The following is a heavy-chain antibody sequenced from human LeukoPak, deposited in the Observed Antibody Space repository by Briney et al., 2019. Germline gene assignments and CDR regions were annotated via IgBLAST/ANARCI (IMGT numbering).Heavy chain of an antibody. V-gene: IGHV4-59*08. CDR1: GVSISSYY. D-gene: IGHD6-19*01. Sequence: SETLSLTCTVSGVSISSYYWSWIRRPPGKGLEWIGYIYYSGSTNYNPSLKSRVTVSLDTSKNQFSLKLSSVTAADTAVYYCARHFRQQLLVGFDIWGQGTMVTVSS. J-gene: IGHJ3*02. CDR2: IYYSGST. CDR3: ARHFRQQLLVGFDI.